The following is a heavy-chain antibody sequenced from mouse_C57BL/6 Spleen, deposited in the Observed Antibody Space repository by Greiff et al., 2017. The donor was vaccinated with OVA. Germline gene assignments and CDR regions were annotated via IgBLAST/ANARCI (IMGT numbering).Heavy chain of an antibody. CDR1: GYTFTSYT. J-gene: IGHJ4*01. D-gene: IGHD2-10*02. CDR2: INPSSGYT. V-gene: IGHV1-4*01. CDR3: GMGRYAMDY. Sequence: VKLMESGAELARPGASVKMSCKASGYTFTSYTMHWVKQRPGQGLEWIGYINPSSGYTKYNQKFKDKATLTADKSSSTAYMQLSSLTSEDSAVYYCGMGRYAMDYWGQGTSVTVSS.